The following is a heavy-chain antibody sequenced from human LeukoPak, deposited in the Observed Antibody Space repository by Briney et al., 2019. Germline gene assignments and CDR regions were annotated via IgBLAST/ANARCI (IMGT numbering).Heavy chain of an antibody. CDR3: GTGDPRFDY. Sequence: GGSLRLSCAASGFSFSTYSMNWVRQAPGEGLQWVSYISSGSSAIYYTDSVEGRFTITRDDAKNSVYLQMNSLRTEDTAVYYCGTGDPRFDYWGQGILVTVSS. J-gene: IGHJ4*02. D-gene: IGHD7-27*01. V-gene: IGHV3-48*01. CDR1: GFSFSTYS. CDR2: ISSGSSAI.